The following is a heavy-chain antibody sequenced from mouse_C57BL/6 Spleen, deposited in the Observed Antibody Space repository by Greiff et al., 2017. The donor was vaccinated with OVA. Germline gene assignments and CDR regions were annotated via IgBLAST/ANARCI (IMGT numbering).Heavy chain of an antibody. V-gene: IGHV1-15*01. D-gene: IGHD2-3*01. CDR1: GYTFTDYE. CDR3: TRAFYDGYYVGFDY. Sequence: QVQLQQSGAELVRPGASVTLSCKASGYTFTDYEMHWVKQTPVHGLEWIGAIDPETGGTAYNQKFKGKAILTADKSSSTAYMELRSLTSEDSAVDYGTRAFYDGYYVGFDYWGQGTTLTVSS. J-gene: IGHJ2*01. CDR2: IDPETGGT.